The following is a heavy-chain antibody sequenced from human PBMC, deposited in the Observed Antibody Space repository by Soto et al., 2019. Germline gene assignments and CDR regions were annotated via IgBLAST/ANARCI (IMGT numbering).Heavy chain of an antibody. J-gene: IGHJ6*02. Sequence: EVQLVESGGGLVQPGGALRLSCAASGFTFSSYAMHWVRQAPGKGLEYVSVMTSSGGNTDYASSVKGRFTISRDNSKNTLYLQMGSLRAEDMAVYYCARRIPFGYGMDVWGQGTTVTVSS. CDR3: ARRIPFGYGMDV. CDR2: MTSSGGNT. CDR1: GFTFSSYA. V-gene: IGHV3-64*01. D-gene: IGHD2-21*01.